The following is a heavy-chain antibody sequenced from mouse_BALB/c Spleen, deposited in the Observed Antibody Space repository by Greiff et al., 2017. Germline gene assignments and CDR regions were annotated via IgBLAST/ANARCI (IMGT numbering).Heavy chain of an antibody. CDR2: ISSGGGST. CDR3: ARHYYGSILYFDY. CDR1: GFAFSSYD. D-gene: IGHD1-1*01. J-gene: IGHJ2*01. Sequence: EVQLVESGGGLVKPGGSLKLSCAASGFAFSSYDMSWVRQTPEKRLEWVAYISSGGGSTYYPDTVKGRFTISRDNAKNTLYLQMSSLKSEDTAMYYCARHYYGSILYFDYWGQGTTLTVSS. V-gene: IGHV5-12-1*01.